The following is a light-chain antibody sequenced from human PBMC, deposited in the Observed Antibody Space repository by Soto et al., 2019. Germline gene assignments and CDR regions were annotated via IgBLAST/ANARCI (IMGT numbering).Light chain of an antibody. CDR1: QSVRSN. CDR3: QHYNNWPT. CDR2: GAS. Sequence: EIVMTQSPATLSVSPGERATLSCRASQSVRSNLAWYQQKPGQAPRLLIYGASTRATGIPARFSGSGSGTEFTLTVSSLQSEDFAVYYCQHYNNWPTFGQGTRLEIK. V-gene: IGKV3-15*01. J-gene: IGKJ5*01.